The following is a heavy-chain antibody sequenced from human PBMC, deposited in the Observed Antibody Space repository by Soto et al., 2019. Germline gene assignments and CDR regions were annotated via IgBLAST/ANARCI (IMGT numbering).Heavy chain of an antibody. Sequence: SETLSLTCAVSGYSISSGYYWGWIRQPPGKGLEWIGSIYHSGSTYYNPSLKSRVTISVDTSKNQFSLKLSSVTAADTAVYYCARVGCSGGSCYSGGYYYYGMDVWGQGTTVTVSS. D-gene: IGHD2-15*01. CDR1: GYSISSGYY. CDR2: IYHSGST. V-gene: IGHV4-38-2*01. J-gene: IGHJ6*02. CDR3: ARVGCSGGSCYSGGYYYYGMDV.